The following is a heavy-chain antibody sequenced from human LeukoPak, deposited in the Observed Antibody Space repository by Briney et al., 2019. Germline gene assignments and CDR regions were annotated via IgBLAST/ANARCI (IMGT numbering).Heavy chain of an antibody. CDR3: ARVEYSSGRALMYYFDF. Sequence: SETLSLTCTVSGGSISSYYWSWIRQPAGKGLEWIGRIYTSGSTNYNPSLKSRVTMSVDTSKNQFSLKLSSVTAADTAVYYCARVEYSSGRALMYYFDFWGQGTLVTVSS. V-gene: IGHV4-4*07. J-gene: IGHJ4*02. CDR2: IYTSGST. CDR1: GGSISSYY. D-gene: IGHD6-19*01.